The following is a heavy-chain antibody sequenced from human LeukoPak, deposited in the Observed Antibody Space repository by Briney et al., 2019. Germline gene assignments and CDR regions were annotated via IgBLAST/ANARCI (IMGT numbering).Heavy chain of an antibody. D-gene: IGHD3-22*01. J-gene: IGHJ4*02. CDR1: GYTFTSYG. V-gene: IGHV1-18*01. CDR2: ISAYNGNT. Sequence: GASVKVSCKASGYTFTSYGISWVRQAPGQGLEWMGWISAYNGNTNYAQKLQGRVTMTTDTSTSTAYMELRSLRSDDTAVYYCARGDSYYYDVSPFDYWGQGTLVTASS. CDR3: ARGDSYYYDVSPFDY.